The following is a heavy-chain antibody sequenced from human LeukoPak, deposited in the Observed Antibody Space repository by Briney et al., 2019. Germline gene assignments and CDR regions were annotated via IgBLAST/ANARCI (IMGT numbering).Heavy chain of an antibody. J-gene: IGHJ4*01. Sequence: PSETLSLTCTVSGGSISSSYCSWIRQPPGKGLEWIGYIYHSESTNYNPSLKSRVTISVDTSKNQFSLRLSSVTAADTAVYYCVGATWGSGYFDYWGHGTLVTVSS. CDR3: VGATWGSGYFDY. CDR1: GGSISSSY. D-gene: IGHD7-27*01. V-gene: IGHV4-59*12. CDR2: IYHSEST.